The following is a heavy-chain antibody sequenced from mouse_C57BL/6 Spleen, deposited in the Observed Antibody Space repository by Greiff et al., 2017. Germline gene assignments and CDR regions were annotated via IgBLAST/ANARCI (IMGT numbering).Heavy chain of an antibody. CDR1: GYTFTDYY. J-gene: IGHJ2*01. Sequence: QVQLQQSGAELVRPGASVKLSCTASGYTFTDYYINWVKQGPGQGLEWIARIYPGSGNTYYNEKFKGQATITAEKSSSTAYMQLSSLTSEDSAVYFYARRGSSFLDYWGQGTTLTVSS. CDR3: ARRGSSFLDY. CDR2: IYPGSGNT. V-gene: IGHV1-76*01. D-gene: IGHD1-1*01.